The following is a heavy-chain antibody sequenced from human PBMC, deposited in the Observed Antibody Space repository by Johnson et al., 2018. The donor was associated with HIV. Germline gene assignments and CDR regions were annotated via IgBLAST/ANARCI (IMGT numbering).Heavy chain of an antibody. CDR3: ARAGLGYCSSTSCRGDAFDI. D-gene: IGHD2-2*01. Sequence: VQLVESGGGVVRPGGSLRLSCAASGFTFDDYGMSWVRQAPGKGLEWVSGINWNGGSTGYADSVKGRFTISRDNAKNSLYLQMNSLRAEDTALYYCARAGLGYCSSTSCRGDAFDIWGQGTMVTVSS. J-gene: IGHJ3*02. CDR1: GFTFDDYG. CDR2: INWNGGST. V-gene: IGHV3-20*04.